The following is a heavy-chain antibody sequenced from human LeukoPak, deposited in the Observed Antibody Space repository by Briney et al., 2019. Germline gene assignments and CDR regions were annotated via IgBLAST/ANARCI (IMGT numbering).Heavy chain of an antibody. J-gene: IGHJ4*02. CDR3: AKEALTYGDYVFDY. D-gene: IGHD4-17*01. CDR1: GFTFSSYE. Sequence: GGSLRLSCAASGFTFSSYEMNWVRQAPGKGLEWVSYISSSGSTIYYADSVKGRFTISRDNAKNSLYLQMNSLRAEDTAVYYCAKEALTYGDYVFDYWGQGTLVTVSS. V-gene: IGHV3-48*03. CDR2: ISSSGSTI.